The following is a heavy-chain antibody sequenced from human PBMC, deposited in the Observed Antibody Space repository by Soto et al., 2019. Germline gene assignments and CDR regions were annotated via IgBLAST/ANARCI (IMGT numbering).Heavy chain of an antibody. J-gene: IGHJ4*02. CDR2: IYYSGST. Sequence: TLSLTCTVSGGSISSGGYYWSWIRQHPGKGLEWIGYIYYSGSTYYNPSLKSRVTISVDTSKNQFSLKLSSVTAADTAVYYCARDGWNCSGGSCYSGYFDYWGQGTLVTVSS. CDR3: ARDGWNCSGGSCYSGYFDY. D-gene: IGHD2-15*01. V-gene: IGHV4-31*03. CDR1: GGSISSGGYY.